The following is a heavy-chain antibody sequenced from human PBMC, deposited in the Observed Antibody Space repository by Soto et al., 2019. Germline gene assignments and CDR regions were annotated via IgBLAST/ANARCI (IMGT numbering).Heavy chain of an antibody. D-gene: IGHD6-6*01. V-gene: IGHV4-31*03. Sequence: SETLSLTCTVSGGSISSGGYYWSWIRQHPGKGLEWIGYIYYSGSTYYNPSLKSRVTISVDTSKNQFSLKLSSVTAADTAVYYCARVWGSSSLFDYWGQGTLVTV. CDR3: ARVWGSSSLFDY. CDR1: GGSISSGGYY. J-gene: IGHJ4*02. CDR2: IYYSGST.